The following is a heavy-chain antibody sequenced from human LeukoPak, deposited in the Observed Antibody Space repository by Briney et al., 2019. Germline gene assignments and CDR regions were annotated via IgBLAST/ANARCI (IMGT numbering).Heavy chain of an antibody. J-gene: IGHJ4*02. V-gene: IGHV4-34*01. CDR3: ARAGFWGSYRPFDY. D-gene: IGHD3-16*02. Sequence: KPSETLSLTCAVYGGSFSGYYWSWIRQPPGKGLEWIGEINHSGSTNYNPSLKSRVTISVDTSKNQFSLKLSSVTAADTAVYYCARAGFWGSYRPFDYWGQGTLVTVSS. CDR2: INHSGST. CDR1: GGSFSGYY.